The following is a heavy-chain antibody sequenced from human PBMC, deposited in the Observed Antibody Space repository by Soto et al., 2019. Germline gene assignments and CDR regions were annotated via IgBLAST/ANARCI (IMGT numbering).Heavy chain of an antibody. Sequence: QVQLVQSGAEEKKPGASVKVSCKASGYTFTNYAIHWVRQAPGQRLEWMGWINAGNGNTKYSQKFQGRVTITRDTSAGTAYMELSSLRSEDTAVYYCATSYSAYDYHYYYGMDVWGQGTTVTVSS. V-gene: IGHV1-3*05. CDR2: INAGNGNT. CDR3: ATSYSAYDYHYYYGMDV. J-gene: IGHJ6*02. D-gene: IGHD5-12*01. CDR1: GYTFTNYA.